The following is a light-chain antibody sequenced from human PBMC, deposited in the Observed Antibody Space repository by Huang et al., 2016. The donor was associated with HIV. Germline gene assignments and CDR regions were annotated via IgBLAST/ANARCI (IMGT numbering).Light chain of an antibody. V-gene: IGKV1-39*01. Sequence: DIQMTQSPSSLSASVGDRVTISCRASQIISTYLIWYQQKPGKAPKLLIYDASSVQRGVPSRFGGSGSGTDFTLTISSLQPEDFATYCCQQSHSTPYTFGQGTKLEIK. CDR3: QQSHSTPYT. CDR1: QIISTY. J-gene: IGKJ2*01. CDR2: DAS.